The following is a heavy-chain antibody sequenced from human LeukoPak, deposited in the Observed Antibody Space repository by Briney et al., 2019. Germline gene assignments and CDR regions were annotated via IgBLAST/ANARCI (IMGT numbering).Heavy chain of an antibody. Sequence: SETLSLTCAVYGGSFSGYYWSWIRQPPGKGLEWIGEINHSGSTNYNPSLKSRVTISVDTSKNQFSLKLSSVTAADTAVYYCASRSEYYDFWSGYYGGHKELDYWGQGTLVTVSS. CDR1: GGSFSGYY. CDR3: ASRSEYYDFWSGYYGGHKELDY. J-gene: IGHJ4*02. D-gene: IGHD3-3*01. V-gene: IGHV4-34*01. CDR2: INHSGST.